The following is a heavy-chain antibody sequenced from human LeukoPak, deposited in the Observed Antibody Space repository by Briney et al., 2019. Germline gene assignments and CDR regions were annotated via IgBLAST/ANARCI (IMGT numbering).Heavy chain of an antibody. CDR3: ARRQLVGPGFDP. J-gene: IGHJ5*02. CDR1: GYTFTGYY. CDR2: INPNSGGT. Sequence: GASVKVSCKASGYTFTGYYMHWVRQAPGQGLEWMGWINPNSGGTNYAQKFQGRVTMTRDTSISTAYMELSRLRTDDTAVYYCARRQLVGPGFDPWGQGTLVTVSS. V-gene: IGHV1-2*02. D-gene: IGHD6-6*01.